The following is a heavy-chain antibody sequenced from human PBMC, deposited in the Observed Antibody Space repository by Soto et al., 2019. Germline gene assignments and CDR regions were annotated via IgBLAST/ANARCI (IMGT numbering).Heavy chain of an antibody. CDR1: GFTFSSYW. V-gene: IGHV3-7*01. CDR2: IKQDGSEK. J-gene: IGHJ4*01. D-gene: IGHD3-16*01. CDR3: AADLPDWGAYAFDY. Sequence: GGSLRLSCAASGFTFSSYWMSWVRQAPGKGLEWVANIKQDGSEKYYVDSVKGRFTISRDNAKNSLYLQMNSLRAEDTAVYYCAADLPDWGAYAFDYWDHGTQVTVSS.